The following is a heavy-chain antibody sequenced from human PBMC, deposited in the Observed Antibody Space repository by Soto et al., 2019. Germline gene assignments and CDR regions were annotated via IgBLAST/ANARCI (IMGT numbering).Heavy chain of an antibody. Sequence: QVQLQQWGAGLLKPSETLSLTCAVYGGSFSGYYWSWIRQPPGKGLEWIGEINHSGSTNYNPSLKSRVTISVATSKNQFSLKLSSVTAADTAVYYCARRFAHYDILTGYLYFDYWGQGTLVTVSS. CDR2: INHSGST. V-gene: IGHV4-34*01. CDR3: ARRFAHYDILTGYLYFDY. J-gene: IGHJ4*02. CDR1: GGSFSGYY. D-gene: IGHD3-9*01.